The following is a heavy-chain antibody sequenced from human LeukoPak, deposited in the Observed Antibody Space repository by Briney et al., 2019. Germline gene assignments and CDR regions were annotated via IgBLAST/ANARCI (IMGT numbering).Heavy chain of an antibody. CDR3: ARDSVHCCIFDY. CDR1: GFTFSTYR. Sequence: PGGSLRLSCAASGFTFSTYRMNWVRQAPGKGLEWVSSITSSSSYIYYADSLKGRFTISRDNAKNSLYLQMNSLRAEDTAVYYCARDSVHCCIFDYWGQGTLVTVSS. D-gene: IGHD5/OR15-5a*01. CDR2: ITSSSSYI. V-gene: IGHV3-21*01. J-gene: IGHJ4*02.